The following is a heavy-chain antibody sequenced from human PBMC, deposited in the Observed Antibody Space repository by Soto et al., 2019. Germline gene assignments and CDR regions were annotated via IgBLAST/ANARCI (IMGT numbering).Heavy chain of an antibody. CDR1: GFTFSSYA. CDR2: ISGSGGST. Sequence: EVQLLESGGGLVQPGGSLRLSCAASGFTFSSYAMSWVRQAPGKGLEWVSAISGSGGSTYYADSVKGRFTISRDNSKNTLYLQMNSLRAGDTAVYYCAKDLGRITMIVVVINDAFDIWGQGTMVTVSS. V-gene: IGHV3-23*01. J-gene: IGHJ3*02. CDR3: AKDLGRITMIVVVINDAFDI. D-gene: IGHD3-22*01.